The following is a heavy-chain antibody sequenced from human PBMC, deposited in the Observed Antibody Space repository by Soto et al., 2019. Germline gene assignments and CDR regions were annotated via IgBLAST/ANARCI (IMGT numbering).Heavy chain of an antibody. CDR1: GFTFRDYY. J-gene: IGHJ6*02. V-gene: IGHV3-11*05. CDR3: AREYYYTMDV. CDR2: IDSSTKYT. Sequence: QVQLVESGGGLVRPGGSLRLSCEASGFTFRDYYMTWFRQAPGKGLEWLSYIDSSTKYTNYADSVKGRFTISRDNAKXSLYXQMNSLRADDTAVYYCAREYYYTMDVWGQGTMVTVSS.